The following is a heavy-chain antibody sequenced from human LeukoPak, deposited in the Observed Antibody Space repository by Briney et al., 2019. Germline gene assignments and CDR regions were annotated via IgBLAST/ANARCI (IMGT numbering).Heavy chain of an antibody. V-gene: IGHV3-30*04. CDR3: AKDSSGLWFGKLNGYFDY. J-gene: IGHJ4*02. Sequence: GRSLRLSCAASGFTFSSYVMHWVRQAPGKGLEWVAIISYDGSNEYYADSVKGRFTISRDNSKNTLYLQMNSLRAEDTAVYYCAKDSSGLWFGKLNGYFDYWGQGTLVTVSS. D-gene: IGHD3-10*01. CDR1: GFTFSSYV. CDR2: ISYDGSNE.